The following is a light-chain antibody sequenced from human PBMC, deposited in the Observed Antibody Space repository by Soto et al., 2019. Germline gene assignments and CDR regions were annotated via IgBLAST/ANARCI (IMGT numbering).Light chain of an antibody. J-gene: IGKJ5*01. CDR3: QQYGNSPIT. Sequence: EIVLTQSPGTLSLSPGDRATLSGRASQTVSTSLAWYQQKPGQAPRLLIYDASNRATGIPARFSGSGSGTDFTLTISRLEPEDFAVYYCQQYGNSPITFGQGTRLEI. CDR1: QTVSTS. V-gene: IGKV3-20*01. CDR2: DAS.